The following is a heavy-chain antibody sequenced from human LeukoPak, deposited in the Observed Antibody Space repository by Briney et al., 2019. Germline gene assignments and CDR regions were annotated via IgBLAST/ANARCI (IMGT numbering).Heavy chain of an antibody. CDR1: GFTFGSYW. Sequence: GGSLRLAYAAAGFTFGSYWMGWARLARGKGLGWVANIAQEGSEKYYVDSVKGRFTISRDNAKNSLYLQMNSLRAEDTAVYYCARATVTRAFDIWGQGTMVTVSS. CDR3: ARATVTRAFDI. J-gene: IGHJ3*02. D-gene: IGHD4-17*01. V-gene: IGHV3-7*01. CDR2: IAQEGSEK.